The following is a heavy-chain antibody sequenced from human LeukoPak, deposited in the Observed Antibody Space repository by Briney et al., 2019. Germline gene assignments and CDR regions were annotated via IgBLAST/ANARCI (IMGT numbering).Heavy chain of an antibody. Sequence: GESLKISCKCSGYSFISYWIGWVRQMPGKGLEWMGIIYPGDSDTRYSPSFKGQVTISADKSISTAYLQWDSLKASDTAVYYCARRPNYYYYMDVWGKGTTVTVSS. J-gene: IGHJ6*03. CDR3: ARRPNYYYYMDV. CDR1: GYSFISYW. CDR2: IYPGDSDT. V-gene: IGHV5-51*01.